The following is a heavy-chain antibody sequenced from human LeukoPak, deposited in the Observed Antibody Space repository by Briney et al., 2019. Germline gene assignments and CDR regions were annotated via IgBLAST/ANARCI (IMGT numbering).Heavy chain of an antibody. J-gene: IGHJ4*02. CDR2: IHYSGIT. D-gene: IGHD3-10*01. Sequence: SETLSLTCTVSGGSISSTSHYWSWIRQPPGKGLEWMGSIHYSGITYYNPSLKSPVTISVDTSKNQFSLKLSSVTATDTAVYYCARHLDYYGSGSYLGFWGQGTLVTVSS. V-gene: IGHV4-39*01. CDR3: ARHLDYYGSGSYLGF. CDR1: GGSISSTSHY.